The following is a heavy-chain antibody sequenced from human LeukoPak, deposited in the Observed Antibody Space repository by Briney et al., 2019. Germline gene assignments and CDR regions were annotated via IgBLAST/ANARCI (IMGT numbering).Heavy chain of an antibody. D-gene: IGHD6-19*01. J-gene: IGHJ4*02. V-gene: IGHV4-59*01. CDR3: ARETSLAGFASGLGFNY. CDR2: VYGSGFT. Sequence: PSETLSLTCTVSGGSISSYYWSWIRQPPGKGLEWIGYVYGSGFTNYNPSLKSQVTMSIDTSKNHFSLKLTSVTAADTATYYCARETSLAGFASGLGFNYWGQGILVTVSS. CDR1: GGSISSYY.